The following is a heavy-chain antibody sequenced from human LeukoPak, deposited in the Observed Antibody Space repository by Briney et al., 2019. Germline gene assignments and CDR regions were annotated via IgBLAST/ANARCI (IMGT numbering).Heavy chain of an antibody. CDR1: GGPVSAFY. J-gene: IGHJ4*02. Sequence: SETLSLTCAVSGGPVSAFYWSWLRQPPGKGLEWIGYIYYNGGTIYNPSLKSRVTISIDTSKNQFSLMLSSVTAADTAVYYCARDESYYYDSSGYRAGYFDNWGQGTLVTVSS. CDR3: ARDESYYYDSSGYRAGYFDN. V-gene: IGHV4-59*02. CDR2: IYYNGGT. D-gene: IGHD3-22*01.